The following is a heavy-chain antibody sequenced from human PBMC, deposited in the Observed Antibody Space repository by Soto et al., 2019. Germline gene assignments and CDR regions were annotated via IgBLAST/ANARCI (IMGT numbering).Heavy chain of an antibody. Sequence: SVKVSCKASGGTFSSYAISWVRQAPGQGLEWMGGIIPIFGTANYAQKFQGRVTITANESKSIAYLQMNSLKTEDTAVYYCTRDLVYCISTSCYGRGFDYWGQGTLVTVSS. CDR1: GGTFSSYA. V-gene: IGHV1-69*13. J-gene: IGHJ4*02. CDR2: IIPIFGTA. D-gene: IGHD2-2*01. CDR3: TRDLVYCISTSCYGRGFDY.